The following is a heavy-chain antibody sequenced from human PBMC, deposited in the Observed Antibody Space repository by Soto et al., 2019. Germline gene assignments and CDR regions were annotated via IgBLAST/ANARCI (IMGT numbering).Heavy chain of an antibody. D-gene: IGHD1-26*01. CDR2: SYPGDSDT. J-gene: IGHJ4*02. Sequence: GESLKISCKGSGYSFTNYWIGCVRQMPGKGLEGMGISYPGDSDTRYSPSFQGQVTISADKSISTAYLQWSSLKASDTAMYYCARLVVGVTRYLEYWGQGAMVTVSS. V-gene: IGHV5-51*01. CDR1: GYSFTNYW. CDR3: ARLVVGVTRYLEY.